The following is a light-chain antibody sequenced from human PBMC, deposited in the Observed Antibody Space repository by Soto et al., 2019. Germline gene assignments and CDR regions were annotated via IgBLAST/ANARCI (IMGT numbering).Light chain of an antibody. CDR3: QQFGVSPT. J-gene: IGKJ4*01. CDR2: GAS. CDR1: QTITPTF. Sequence: IVLTQSPGTLSLSPGERATLSCRASQTITPTFLAWYQQKPGQAPRLLIYGASSRATDIPDRFSGSGSGTDFNLTISKLEPEDFAVYYCQQFGVSPTFGGGNKVEIX. V-gene: IGKV3-20*01.